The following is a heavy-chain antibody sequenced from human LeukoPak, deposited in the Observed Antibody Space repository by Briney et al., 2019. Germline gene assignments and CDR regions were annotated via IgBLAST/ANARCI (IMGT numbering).Heavy chain of an antibody. V-gene: IGHV4-59*12. Sequence: SETLSPTCTVSGGSISSYYWSWIRQPPGKGLEWIGYIYYSGSTNYNPSLKSRVTMSVDTSKNQFSLKLSSVTAADTAVYYCARDSSLGWFDPWGQGTLVTVSS. D-gene: IGHD6-19*01. CDR3: ARDSSLGWFDP. CDR1: GGSISSYY. CDR2: IYYSGST. J-gene: IGHJ5*02.